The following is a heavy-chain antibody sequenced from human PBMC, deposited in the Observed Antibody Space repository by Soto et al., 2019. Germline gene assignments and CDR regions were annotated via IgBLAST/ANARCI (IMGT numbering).Heavy chain of an antibody. Sequence: PGGSLRLSCAASGFTFSSYGMHWVRQAPGKGLEWVAVISYDGSNKYYADSVKGRFTISRDNSKNTLYLQMNSLRAEDTAVYYCAKGGINYYGPDWGQGTLVTVSS. V-gene: IGHV3-30*18. CDR1: GFTFSSYG. CDR2: ISYDGSNK. CDR3: AKGGINYYGPD. J-gene: IGHJ4*02. D-gene: IGHD3-10*01.